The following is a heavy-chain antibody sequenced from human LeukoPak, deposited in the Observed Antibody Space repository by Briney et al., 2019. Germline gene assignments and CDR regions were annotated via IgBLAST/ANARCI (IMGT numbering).Heavy chain of an antibody. J-gene: IGHJ6*03. CDR2: FYPGDSDT. CDR3: ARQRYCSSTSCSYYYYYMDV. V-gene: IGHV5-51*01. Sequence: GEPLPIPSQCSGYIFTSYWIGWGRQLPGKGVEWMGIFYPGDSDTRYSPSFQGPVTISAGKSISTAYQQWSSLKASDTGMYYCARQRYCSSTSCSYYYYYMDVWGKGTTVTVSS. CDR1: GYIFTSYW. D-gene: IGHD2-2*01.